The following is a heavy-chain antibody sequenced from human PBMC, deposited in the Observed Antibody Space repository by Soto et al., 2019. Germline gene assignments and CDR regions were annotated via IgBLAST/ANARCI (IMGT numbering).Heavy chain of an antibody. J-gene: IGHJ4*02. Sequence: GGSLRLSCSASGFTFSSYAMHWVRQAPGKGLEYVSAISSNGGSTYYADSVKGRFTISRDNSKNSLSLQMDSLRADDTGVYYCARGSPQFWQLFDNWGQGALVTVSS. V-gene: IGHV3-64*04. CDR1: GFTFSSYA. CDR3: ARGSPQFWQLFDN. D-gene: IGHD3-3*01. CDR2: ISSNGGST.